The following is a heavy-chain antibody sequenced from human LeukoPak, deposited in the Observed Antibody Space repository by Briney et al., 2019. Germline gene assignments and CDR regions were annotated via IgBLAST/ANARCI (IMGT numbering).Heavy chain of an antibody. CDR1: GVSFNNYD. V-gene: IGHV4-59*01. CDR2: ISYSGST. CDR3: AREAVAGGAESNYYDYGVDV. D-gene: IGHD6-19*01. Sequence: AETLSLSCTVSGVSFNNYDGTWLRQPPGKELGGIGSISYSGSTNYRPSLKSRVTISGDTSKTHFSLKLSSVTAADTAVYYWAREAVAGGAESNYYDYGVDVWGQGTTVTVSS. J-gene: IGHJ6*02.